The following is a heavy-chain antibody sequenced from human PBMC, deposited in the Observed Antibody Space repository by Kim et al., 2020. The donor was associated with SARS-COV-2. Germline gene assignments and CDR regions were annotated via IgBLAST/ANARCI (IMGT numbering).Heavy chain of an antibody. CDR2: MNPNSGNT. D-gene: IGHD6-6*01. J-gene: IGHJ3*02. Sequence: ASVKVSCKASGYTFTSYDINWVRQATGQGLEWMGWMNPNSGNTGYAQKFQGRVTMTRNTSISTAYMELSSLRSEDTAVYYCARSIANQDAFDIWGQGTMVTVSS. CDR3: ARSIANQDAFDI. CDR1: GYTFTSYD. V-gene: IGHV1-8*01.